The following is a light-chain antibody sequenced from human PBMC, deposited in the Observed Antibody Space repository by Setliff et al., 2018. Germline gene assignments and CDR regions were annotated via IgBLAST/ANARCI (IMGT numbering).Light chain of an antibody. V-gene: IGLV1-47*01. CDR1: TSNIGKNF. CDR3: ATWDDSLSAYV. Sequence: QSALTQPLSASGTPGQSVTISCSGSTSNIGKNFVYWYQQVPGTVPKLLIYRNNQRPSGVSDRFSGSKSGTSASLAISGLRSEDGADYYCATWDDSLSAYVFGTGTKVTVL. J-gene: IGLJ1*01. CDR2: RNN.